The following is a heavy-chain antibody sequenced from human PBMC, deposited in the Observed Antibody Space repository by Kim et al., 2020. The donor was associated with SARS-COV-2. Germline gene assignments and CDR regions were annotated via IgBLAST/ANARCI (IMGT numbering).Heavy chain of an antibody. CDR1: GGSVSSGSYY. V-gene: IGHV4-61*01. CDR2: IYYSGST. J-gene: IGHJ6*02. CDR3: ARGGLWFGDVGYYYGMDA. D-gene: IGHD3-10*01. Sequence: SETLSLTCTVSGGSVSSGSYYWSWIRQPPGKGLEWIGYIYYSGSTNYNPSLKSRVTISVDTSKNQFSLKLSSVTAADTAVYYCARGGLWFGDVGYYYGMDAWGQGTTVTVSS.